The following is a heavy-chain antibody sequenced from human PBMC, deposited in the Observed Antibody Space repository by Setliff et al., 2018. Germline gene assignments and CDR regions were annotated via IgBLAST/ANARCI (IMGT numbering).Heavy chain of an antibody. CDR2: VYYSGTT. V-gene: IGHV4-59*01. D-gene: IGHD3-22*01. CDR1: GGSISTYY. Sequence: SETLSLTCTVSGGSISTYYWSWIRQTPVKGLEWIGYVYYSGTTNYNPLFKSRVTISVDRPKNQFSLKLSSVAAADTGVYYCARDSALHSYHYDSSGYLDYWGQGALVTVSS. J-gene: IGHJ4*02. CDR3: ARDSALHSYHYDSSGYLDY.